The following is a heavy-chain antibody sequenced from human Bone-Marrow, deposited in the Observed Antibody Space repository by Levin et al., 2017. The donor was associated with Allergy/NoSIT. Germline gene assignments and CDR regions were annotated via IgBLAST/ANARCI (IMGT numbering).Heavy chain of an antibody. Sequence: PGGSLRLSCAASGFTFDDYAMHWVRQAPGKGLEWVSGISWNSGSIGYADSVKGRFTISRDNAKNSLYLQMNSLRAEDTALYYCAKDTAPIMITFGGVNTYYDDGMDVWGQGTTVTVSS. D-gene: IGHD3-16*01. J-gene: IGHJ6*02. V-gene: IGHV3-9*01. CDR1: GFTFDDYA. CDR3: AKDTAPIMITFGGVNTYYDDGMDV. CDR2: ISWNSGSI.